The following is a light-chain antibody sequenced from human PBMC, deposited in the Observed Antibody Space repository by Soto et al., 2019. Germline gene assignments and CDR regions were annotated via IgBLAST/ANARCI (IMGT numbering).Light chain of an antibody. CDR3: QQYGSAPQT. Sequence: EIVLTQSPGTLSLSPGERATLSCRASQSVSSSYLAWYQQKPGQAPRLLIYDASSRATGIPDRFSGSGSGTDFTLTISRLEPEDFAVYYWQQYGSAPQTFGQGTKVKSN. CDR1: QSVSSSY. J-gene: IGKJ1*01. CDR2: DAS. V-gene: IGKV3-20*01.